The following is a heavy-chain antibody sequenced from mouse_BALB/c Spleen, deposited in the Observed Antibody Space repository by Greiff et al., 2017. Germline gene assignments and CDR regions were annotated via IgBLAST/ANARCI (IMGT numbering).Heavy chain of an antibody. Sequence: VQLVESGAELARPGASVKLSCKASGYTFTSYWMQWVKQRPGQGLEWIGAIYPGDGDTRYTQKFKGKATLTADKSSSTAYMQLSSLASEDSAVYYGARDVNYALDDWGQGTSVTVSA. CDR2: IYPGDGDT. CDR1: GYTFTSYW. V-gene: IGHV1-87*01. J-gene: IGHJ4*01. CDR3: ARDVNYALDD.